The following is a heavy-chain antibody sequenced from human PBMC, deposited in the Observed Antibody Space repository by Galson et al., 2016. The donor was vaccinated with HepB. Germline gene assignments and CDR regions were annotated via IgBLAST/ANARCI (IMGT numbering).Heavy chain of an antibody. CDR1: GYSFSSWW. CDR3: ARHYPYGLDRFHGLDV. D-gene: IGHD3-16*02. CDR2: IYPGDSVI. Sequence: QSGAEVKKPGESLKISCKGSGYSFSSWWIGWVRQMPGKGLEWMGMIYPGDSVIRYSPTFQGQVTISADKSISPASLQWSSLKASDTAIYYCARHYPYGLDRFHGLDVWGQGTTVTVSS. V-gene: IGHV5-51*01. J-gene: IGHJ6*02.